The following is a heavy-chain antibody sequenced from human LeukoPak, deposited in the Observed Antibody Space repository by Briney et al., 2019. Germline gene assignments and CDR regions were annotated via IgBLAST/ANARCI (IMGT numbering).Heavy chain of an antibody. J-gene: IGHJ4*02. CDR3: ARDPEYYDFWSGYRYPGIAAATLDY. V-gene: IGHV1-46*01. D-gene: IGHD3-3*01. CDR2: INPSGGST. Sequence: GASVKVSCKASGYTFTSYYMHWVRQAPGQGLEWMGIINPSGGSTSYAQKFQGRVTMTRDMSTSTVYMELSSLRSEDTAVYYCARDPEYYDFWSGYRYPGIAAATLDYWGQGTLVTVSS. CDR1: GYTFTSYY.